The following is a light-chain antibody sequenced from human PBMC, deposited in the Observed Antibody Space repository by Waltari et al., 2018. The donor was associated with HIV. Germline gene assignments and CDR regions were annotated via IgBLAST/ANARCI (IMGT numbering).Light chain of an antibody. V-gene: IGLV2-14*01. CDR2: DAN. CDR1: SSDIATYNS. CDR3: ASYTITSTLV. Sequence: QSALTQPASVSGSLGQSITISCLGTSSDIATYNSVSWYQHHPDKTPRLVSYDANSRPSGVPFRFSGSKSGNTASLTISGLQAEDEADYYCASYTITSTLVFGGGTKVTVL. J-gene: IGLJ3*02.